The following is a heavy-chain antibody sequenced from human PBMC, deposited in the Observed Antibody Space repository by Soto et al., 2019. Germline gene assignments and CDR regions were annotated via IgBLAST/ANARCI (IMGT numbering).Heavy chain of an antibody. Sequence: SETLSLTCTVSGGSISSGDYYWSWIRQPPGKGLEWIGYIYYSGSTYYNPSLKSRVTIPVDTSKNQFSLKLSSVTAADTAVYYCASLDSSGYSPFDYWGQGTLVTVSS. CDR2: IYYSGST. CDR1: GGSISSGDYY. J-gene: IGHJ4*02. V-gene: IGHV4-30-4*01. D-gene: IGHD3-22*01. CDR3: ASLDSSGYSPFDY.